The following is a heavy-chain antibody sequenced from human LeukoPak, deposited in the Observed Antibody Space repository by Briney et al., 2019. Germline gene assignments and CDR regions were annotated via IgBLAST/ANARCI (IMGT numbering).Heavy chain of an antibody. CDR1: GYSINSGYH. V-gene: IGHV4-38-2*02. CDR2: MHHTGST. CDR3: ARGDDYGDYLDY. Sequence: SETLSLTCSVSGYSINSGYHWGWIRQPPGKGLEWIAIMHHTGSTHYNPSLQSRVTMSVDTSKNQFSLKLSSVTAADTAVYYCARGDDYGDYLDYWGQGTLVTVSS. J-gene: IGHJ4*02. D-gene: IGHD4-17*01.